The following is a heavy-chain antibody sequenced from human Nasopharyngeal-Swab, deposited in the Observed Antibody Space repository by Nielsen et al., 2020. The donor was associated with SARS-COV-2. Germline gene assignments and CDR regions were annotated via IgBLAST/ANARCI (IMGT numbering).Heavy chain of an antibody. CDR2: IIPIFGTA. D-gene: IGHD6-6*01. Sequence: AEKVSCKASGGTFSSYAISWVRQAPGQGLEWMGGIIPIFGTANYAQKFQGRVTITADESTSTAYMELSSLRSEDTAVYYCARGVSSSSLYYYMDVWGKGTTVTVSS. V-gene: IGHV1-69*13. J-gene: IGHJ6*03. CDR1: GGTFSSYA. CDR3: ARGVSSSSLYYYMDV.